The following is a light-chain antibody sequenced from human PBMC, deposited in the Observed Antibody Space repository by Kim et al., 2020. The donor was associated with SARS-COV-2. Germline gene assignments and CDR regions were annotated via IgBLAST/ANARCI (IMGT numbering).Light chain of an antibody. Sequence: VALGQTVRITCQGDSLRSYYASWYQQKPGQAPIVVIYGKNNRPSGIPDRFSGSSSGNTASLTIAGTQAGDEADYYCNSRDSNDNVVFGGGTKLTVL. J-gene: IGLJ2*01. V-gene: IGLV3-19*01. CDR2: GKN. CDR3: NSRDSNDNVV. CDR1: SLRSYY.